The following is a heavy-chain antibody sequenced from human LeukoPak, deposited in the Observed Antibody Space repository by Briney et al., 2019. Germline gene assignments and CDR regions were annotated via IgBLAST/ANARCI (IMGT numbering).Heavy chain of an antibody. J-gene: IGHJ4*02. D-gene: IGHD3-3*01. V-gene: IGHV3-30*03. CDR3: ARGGFFWSGCHFDY. CDR2: ISYDGSNK. CDR1: GFTFSSYV. Sequence: TGGSLRLSCAASGFTFSSYVMHWVRQAPGKGLEWLAVISYDGSNKNYADSVKGRLTISRDNSKNTLYLQMNSLRAEDTAVYYCARGGFFWSGCHFDYWGRGTLVTVSS.